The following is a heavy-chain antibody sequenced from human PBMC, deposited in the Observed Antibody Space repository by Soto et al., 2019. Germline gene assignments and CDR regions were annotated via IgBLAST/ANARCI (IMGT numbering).Heavy chain of an antibody. CDR2: IYPGDSDT. V-gene: IGHV5-51*01. Sequence: GESLKISCKGSGYSFTSYWIGWVRQMPGKGLEWMGIIYPGDSDTRYSPSFQGQVTISADKSSSTAYLQWSRLKDSDTAMYYCARTKWDPAMVSYYYYYGMHVWAQGPRVTASS. J-gene: IGHJ6*02. CDR1: GYSFTSYW. CDR3: ARTKWDPAMVSYYYYYGMHV. D-gene: IGHD5-18*01.